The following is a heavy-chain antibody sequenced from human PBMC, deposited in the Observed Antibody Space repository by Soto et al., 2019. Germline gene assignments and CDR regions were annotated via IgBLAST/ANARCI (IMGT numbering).Heavy chain of an antibody. V-gene: IGHV3-23*01. Sequence: VQLLESGGGLVQPGGSLRLSCAASGFTFSSYAMSWVRQAPGKGLEWVSAISGNGGSTYYADSVKGRFTISRDNYKHMINLRTNGMGAYDTAIYYCAKADPTVYSNGWWIDYWGQGTLVTVSS. CDR2: ISGNGGST. J-gene: IGHJ4*02. CDR3: AKADPTVYSNGWWIDY. D-gene: IGHD6-13*01. CDR1: GFTFSSYA.